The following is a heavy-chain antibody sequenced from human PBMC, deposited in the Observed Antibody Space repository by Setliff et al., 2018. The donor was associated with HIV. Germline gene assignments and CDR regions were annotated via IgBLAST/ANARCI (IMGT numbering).Heavy chain of an antibody. V-gene: IGHV4-31*03. Sequence: SETLSLTCTVSGGSISSGYYYWSWIRQHPGKGLEWIGYIYYSGNPFYNPSLRSRVTISLDTSKNQFSLKLNSVTAADTAVYYCARSPRIGVAGEFEYWGQGTLVTVSS. J-gene: IGHJ4*02. CDR3: ARSPRIGVAGEFEY. D-gene: IGHD6-19*01. CDR2: IYYSGNP. CDR1: GGSISSGYYY.